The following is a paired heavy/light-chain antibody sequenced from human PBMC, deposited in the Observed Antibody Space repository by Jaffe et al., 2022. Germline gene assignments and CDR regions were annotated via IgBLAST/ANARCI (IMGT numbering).Light chain of an antibody. V-gene: IGKV1-27*01. CDR2: AAS. CDR3: QKYDSGPRT. J-gene: IGKJ4*01. Sequence: DIQMTQSPSSLSASVGDRVTITCRASQGIRSYLAWYQQKPGKVPKLLIYAASTLQSGVPSRFSGSGSGTDFTLTISSLQSEDVATYYCQKYDSGPRTFGGGTKVEIK. CDR1: QGIRSY.
Heavy chain of an antibody. D-gene: IGHD1-26*01. J-gene: IGHJ2*01. V-gene: IGHV3-23*01. CDR1: GFTFSNYA. Sequence: DVQLLESGGGLVQPGGSLRLSCAASGFTFSNYAMSWVRQAPGKGLEWVSSISGSSSSTFYADSVKGRFTISRDNSKSTLYVQMNSLSAEDTAVYYCAKEVRSSGAWYVDLWGRGTLVTVSS. CDR2: ISGSSSST. CDR3: AKEVRSSGAWYVDL.